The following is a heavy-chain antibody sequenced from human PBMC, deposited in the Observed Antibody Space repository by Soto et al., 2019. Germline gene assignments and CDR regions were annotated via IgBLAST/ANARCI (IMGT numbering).Heavy chain of an antibody. J-gene: IGHJ4*02. D-gene: IGHD3-10*01. CDR3: ARAQGSGFLVS. CDR1: GGSSSGGDYS. CDR2: TNYSGGT. V-gene: IGHV4-30-4*01. Sequence: QVQLQELGPGLVKPSQPWSLTGPAPGGSSSGGDYSGGCILRPPGKGLEWIGDTNYSGGTYYNPSLKSLVTISVDTSKNQVSLKLSSVTAADTAVYYCARAQGSGFLVSWGQGTLVTVSS.